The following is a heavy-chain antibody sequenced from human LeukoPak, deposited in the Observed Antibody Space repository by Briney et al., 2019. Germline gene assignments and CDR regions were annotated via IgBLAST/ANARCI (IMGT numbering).Heavy chain of an antibody. CDR2: ISSSSSYI. V-gene: IGHV3-21*01. CDR1: GFTFSSSG. D-gene: IGHD3-22*01. Sequence: GGSLRLSCAASGFTFSSSGMNWVRQAPGKGLEWVSSISSSSSYIYYADSVKGRFTISRDNAKNSLYLQMNSLRAEDTAVYYCATDRYDSSGYYGYWGQGTLVTVSS. CDR3: ATDRYDSSGYYGY. J-gene: IGHJ4*02.